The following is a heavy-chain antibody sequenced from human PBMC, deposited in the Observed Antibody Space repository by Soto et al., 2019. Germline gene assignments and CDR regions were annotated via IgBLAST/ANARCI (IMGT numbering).Heavy chain of an antibody. J-gene: IGHJ4*02. CDR2: IYWDNDK. CDR1: GFSLSTHGVG. D-gene: IGHD3-22*01. CDR3: AHRWDDPSAYADQYYFDY. V-gene: IGHV2-5*02. Sequence: QITLKESGPTLVKPTQPLTLTCTFSGFSLSTHGVGVGWIRQPPGKALEWLALIYWDNDKRYSPSLKSRLTITEDTSKNQVVLTMTNMDPVDTATYYCAHRWDDPSAYADQYYFDYWGQGTLVTVS.